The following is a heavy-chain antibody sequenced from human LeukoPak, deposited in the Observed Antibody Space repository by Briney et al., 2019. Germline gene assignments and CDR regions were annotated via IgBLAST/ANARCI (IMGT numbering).Heavy chain of an antibody. D-gene: IGHD5-18*01. CDR1: GGSFSGHS. V-gene: IGHV4-34*01. CDR2: INHSGST. Sequence: PSETLSLTCAVYGGSFSGHSWSWIRQPPGKGLEWIAEINHSGSTNYNPSLKSRVTISLDTSKNQFSLKLSSVTAADTAVYYCHWILAPTREGDYWGLGTLVTVSS. CDR3: HWILAPTREGDY. J-gene: IGHJ4*02.